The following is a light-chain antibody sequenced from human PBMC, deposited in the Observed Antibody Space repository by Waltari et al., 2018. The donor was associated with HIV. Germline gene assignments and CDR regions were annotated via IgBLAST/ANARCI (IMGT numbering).Light chain of an antibody. J-gene: IGLJ2*01. CDR2: EVS. Sequence: QSALTQPPSASGSPGQSVTISCTGTSSDVGSYNFVSWYQQHPGKAPKLMIFEVSKRRSGVPDRFSGSKSGNTASLTVSGLQPEDEADYYCSSYAGSNNLLFGGGTKLTVL. CDR1: SSDVGSYNF. V-gene: IGLV2-8*01. CDR3: SSYAGSNNLL.